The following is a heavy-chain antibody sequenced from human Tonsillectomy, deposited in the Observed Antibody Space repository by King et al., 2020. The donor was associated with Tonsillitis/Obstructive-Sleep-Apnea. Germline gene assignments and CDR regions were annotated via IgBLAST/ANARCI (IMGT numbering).Heavy chain of an antibody. V-gene: IGHV3-30*01. Sequence: QLVQSGGGVVQPGRSLRLSCAASGFTFSSYAMHWVRQAPGKGLEWVAVISYDGSNKYYADSVKGRFTISRDNSKNTLYLQMNSLRAEDTAVYYCARRITIFGVVIIPVGWFDPWGQGTLVTVSS. D-gene: IGHD3-3*01. J-gene: IGHJ5*02. CDR2: ISYDGSNK. CDR3: ARRITIFGVVIIPVGWFDP. CDR1: GFTFSSYA.